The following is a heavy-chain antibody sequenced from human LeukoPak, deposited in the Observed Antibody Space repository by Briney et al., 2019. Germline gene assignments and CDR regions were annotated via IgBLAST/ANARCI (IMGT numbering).Heavy chain of an antibody. CDR1: GYTFTSYG. V-gene: IGHV1-18*01. CDR3: ACGNYCSSTSCYGGMDV. Sequence: GASVKVSCKASGYTFTSYGISWVRQAPGQGLEWMGWISAYNGNTNYAQKLQGRVTMTRNTSISTAYMELSSLRSEDTAVYYCACGNYCSSTSCYGGMDVWGQGTTVTVSS. D-gene: IGHD2-2*01. CDR2: ISAYNGNT. J-gene: IGHJ6*02.